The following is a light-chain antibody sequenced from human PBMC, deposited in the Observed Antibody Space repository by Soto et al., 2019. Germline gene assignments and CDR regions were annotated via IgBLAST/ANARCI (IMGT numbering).Light chain of an antibody. CDR1: QSISSY. Sequence: DIQMTQSPSSLSASVGDRVTITCRASQSISSYLTWYQQKPGKAPKLLIYAASSLQSGVPSRFSGSGAGTDFTLTISSLQPEDFATYYCQQSYSSWTFGQGTNVEIK. CDR3: QQSYSSWT. J-gene: IGKJ1*01. CDR2: AAS. V-gene: IGKV1-39*01.